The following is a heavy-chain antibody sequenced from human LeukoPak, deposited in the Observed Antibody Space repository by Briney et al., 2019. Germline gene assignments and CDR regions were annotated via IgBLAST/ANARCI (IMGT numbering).Heavy chain of an antibody. CDR3: ARGGVTFGGVIVM. Sequence: ASVTVSRKPSGYTFTSYNMHWVRQAPGQGLEWMGIINPSGVSTSYAQKFQGRVTMTRDTSTRTVYMELSSLRSEDTAVYYCARGGVTFGGVIVMWGQGTLVTVSS. CDR2: INPSGVST. V-gene: IGHV1-46*01. CDR1: GYTFTSYN. J-gene: IGHJ4*02. D-gene: IGHD3-16*02.